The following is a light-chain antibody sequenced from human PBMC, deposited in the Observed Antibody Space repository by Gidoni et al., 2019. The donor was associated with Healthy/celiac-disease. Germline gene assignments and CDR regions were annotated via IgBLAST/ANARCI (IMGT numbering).Light chain of an antibody. J-gene: IGKJ5*01. Sequence: EIVLPQSPGTLSLSPCERATLSCRASQSVSSSYLSWYQQKPGQAPRLLIYGASSRATGIPDRFSGSGSGTDLTLTISRLEPEDFAVYYCQQYGSSITFXXXTRLEIK. CDR3: QQYGSSIT. CDR1: QSVSSSY. CDR2: GAS. V-gene: IGKV3-20*01.